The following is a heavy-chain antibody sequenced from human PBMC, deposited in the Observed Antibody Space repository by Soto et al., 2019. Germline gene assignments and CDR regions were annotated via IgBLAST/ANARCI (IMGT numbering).Heavy chain of an antibody. CDR1: GFTFTSSA. CDR3: AAVGDYYGSGVNWFDP. Sequence: QMQLVQSGPEVKKPGTSVKVSCKASGFTFTSSAVQWVRQARGQRLEWIGWIVVGSGNTNYAQKFQERVTITRDMSTSTAYMELSSLRSEDTAVYYCAAVGDYYGSGVNWFDPWGQGTLVAVSS. V-gene: IGHV1-58*01. D-gene: IGHD3-10*01. CDR2: IVVGSGNT. J-gene: IGHJ5*02.